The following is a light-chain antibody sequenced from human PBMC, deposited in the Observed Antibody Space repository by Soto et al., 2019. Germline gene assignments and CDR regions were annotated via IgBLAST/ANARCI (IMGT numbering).Light chain of an antibody. J-gene: IGLJ3*02. CDR1: SSDVGAYNY. Sequence: QSALTQPASVSGSPGQSITISCTGTSSDVGAYNYVSWYQQYPGKAPKLMIYEVSNRPSGVSNRFSGSKSGNTASLTISGLHAYDEADYYCSSYTSSSPLVFGGGTKLTVL. V-gene: IGLV2-14*01. CDR2: EVS. CDR3: SSYTSSSPLV.